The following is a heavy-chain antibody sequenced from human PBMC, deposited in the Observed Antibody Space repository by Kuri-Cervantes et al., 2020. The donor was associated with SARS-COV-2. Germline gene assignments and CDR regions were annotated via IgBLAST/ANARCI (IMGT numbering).Heavy chain of an antibody. CDR1: GASITHHY. Sequence: SETLSLTCTVSGASITHHYWSWMRQPPGKGLEWIGYVHNSGSTSFSPSLRGRVTMSIDTSMSQFSLKLYSVTAADTAIYYCAGASFGLVGYCDYWGHGTLVTVSS. D-gene: IGHD2-8*02. J-gene: IGHJ4*01. CDR2: VHNSGST. V-gene: IGHV4-59*11. CDR3: AGASFGLVGYCDY.